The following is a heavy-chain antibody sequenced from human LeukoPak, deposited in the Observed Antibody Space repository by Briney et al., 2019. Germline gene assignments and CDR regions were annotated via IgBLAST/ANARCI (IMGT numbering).Heavy chain of an antibody. J-gene: IGHJ4*02. D-gene: IGHD3-10*01. V-gene: IGHV3-11*06. Sequence: GGSLRLSCAASGFTFSDYYMNWIRQAPGKGLEWVSYISSTSSYTNYADSVKGRFTISRDNSKNTLYLQMSSLRAEDTAVYYCVKRSMVRGVTTSSYYFDYWGQGTLVTVSS. CDR1: GFTFSDYY. CDR2: ISSTSSYT. CDR3: VKRSMVRGVTTSSYYFDY.